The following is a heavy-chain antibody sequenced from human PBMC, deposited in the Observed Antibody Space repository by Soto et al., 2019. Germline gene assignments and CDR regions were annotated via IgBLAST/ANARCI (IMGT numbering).Heavy chain of an antibody. V-gene: IGHV4-59*11. CDR1: GGSIISRY. D-gene: IGHD2-15*01. Sequence: SETLSLTCTVSGGSIISRYWSWIRQPPGKGLEWIGYISYSGNTNYNPSLKSRVTMSVDTPKNQFSLRLSSVTTADTAVYYCAGLRGYAGSPIDYWGQGTLVTVSS. CDR2: ISYSGNT. CDR3: AGLRGYAGSPIDY. J-gene: IGHJ4*02.